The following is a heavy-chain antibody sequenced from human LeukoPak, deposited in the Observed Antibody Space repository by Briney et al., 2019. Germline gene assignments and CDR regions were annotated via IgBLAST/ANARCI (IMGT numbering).Heavy chain of an antibody. Sequence: GGSLRLSCVASGFTFSTCAMPWVRQAPGKGLEWVSSISSSSSYIYYADSVKGRFTISRDNAKNSLYLQMNSLRAEDTAVYYCARDLGTIQDYWGQGTLVTVSS. J-gene: IGHJ4*02. CDR2: ISSSSSYI. CDR1: GFTFSTCA. V-gene: IGHV3-21*01. D-gene: IGHD3-3*01. CDR3: ARDLGTIQDY.